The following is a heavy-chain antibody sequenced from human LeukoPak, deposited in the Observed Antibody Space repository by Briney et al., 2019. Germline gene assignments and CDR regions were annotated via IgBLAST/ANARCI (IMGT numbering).Heavy chain of an antibody. Sequence: ASVKVSCKASGYTFTNYPISWVRQAPGQGLEWMVWITTYNGNTKYAHKLQGRVTMTTDTPTSTAYMDLRGLRSDDTAVYYCARGYDYGDYVGDFDYWGQGTLVTVSS. J-gene: IGHJ4*02. CDR1: GYTFTNYP. D-gene: IGHD4-17*01. V-gene: IGHV1-18*01. CDR3: ARGYDYGDYVGDFDY. CDR2: ITTYNGNT.